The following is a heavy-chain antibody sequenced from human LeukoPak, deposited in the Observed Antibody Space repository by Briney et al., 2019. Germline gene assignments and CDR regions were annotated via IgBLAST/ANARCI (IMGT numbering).Heavy chain of an antibody. CDR2: ISYIGST. CDR3: ARDLVTVTKGFDI. J-gene: IGHJ3*02. CDR1: DDSFSSHY. V-gene: IGHV4-59*11. Sequence: SETLSLTYAVSDDSFSSHYWTWIRQPPGKGLEWIGYISYIGSTNYNPSLKSRVTISIDTSKNQFTLKLSSVTAADTAVYYCARDLVTVTKGFDIWGQGTMVSVSS. D-gene: IGHD4-17*01.